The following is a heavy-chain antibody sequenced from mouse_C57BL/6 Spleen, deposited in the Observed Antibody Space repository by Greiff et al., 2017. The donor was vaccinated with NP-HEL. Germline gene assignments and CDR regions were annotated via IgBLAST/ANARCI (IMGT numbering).Heavy chain of an antibody. V-gene: IGHV1-7*01. D-gene: IGHD2-4*01. Sequence: QVQLQQSGAELAQPGASVKLSCKASGYTFTSYWMHWVKQRPGQGLEWIGYINPSSGYTKYNQKFKDKATLTADKSSSTAYMQLSSLTYEDSAVYYCARGAYDYDSWFAYWGQGTLVTVSA. CDR1: GYTFTSYW. J-gene: IGHJ3*01. CDR2: INPSSGYT. CDR3: ARGAYDYDSWFAY.